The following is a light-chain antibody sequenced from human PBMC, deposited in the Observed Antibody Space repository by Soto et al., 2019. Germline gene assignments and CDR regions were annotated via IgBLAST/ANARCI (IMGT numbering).Light chain of an antibody. V-gene: IGLV2-14*01. Sequence: QSALTQPASVSGSPGQSITISCTGSSSDFGAYDYVSWYQQHPGKAPKLMIYDVSYRPSGVSNRFSGSKSGNTASLSISGLQAQDEADYYCISYATYSSDVVFGGGTKVTVL. CDR2: DVS. J-gene: IGLJ2*01. CDR1: SSDFGAYDY. CDR3: ISYATYSSDVV.